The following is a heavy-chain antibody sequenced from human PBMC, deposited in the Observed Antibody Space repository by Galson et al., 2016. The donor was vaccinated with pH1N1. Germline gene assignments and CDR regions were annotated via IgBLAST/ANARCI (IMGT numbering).Heavy chain of an antibody. CDR3: AASETYKPSSYDY. CDR2: IIAIFGVP. CDR1: GGIFNKYA. Sequence: SVKVSCKASGGIFNKYAISWVRQAPGQGLEWVGDIIAIFGVPNYAQKFQGRVTINADNSTNTAYMELSSLKSDDTAVYYCAASETYKPSSYDYWGLGTLVTVSS. J-gene: IGHJ4*02. D-gene: IGHD3-10*01. V-gene: IGHV1-69*10.